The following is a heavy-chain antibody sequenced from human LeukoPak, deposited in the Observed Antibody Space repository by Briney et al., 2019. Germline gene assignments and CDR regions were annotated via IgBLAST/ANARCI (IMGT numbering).Heavy chain of an antibody. CDR3: ARQYDRGIKDYFDY. J-gene: IGHJ4*02. V-gene: IGHV5-51*01. D-gene: IGHD3-10*02. CDR1: GYSFTTYW. Sequence: GESLKISCRGSGYSFTTYWIGWVRQMPGKGLEWMGIIYPGDSDARYSPSFQGQVTISADKSINTAYLQWSSLKASDTAMYYCARQYDRGIKDYFDYWGQGTLVTVSS. CDR2: IYPGDSDA.